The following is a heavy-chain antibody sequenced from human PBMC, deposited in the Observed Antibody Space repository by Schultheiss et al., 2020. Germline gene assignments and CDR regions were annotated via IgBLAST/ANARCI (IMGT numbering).Heavy chain of an antibody. CDR3: AKVSYDSSGPRGTGYYYYMDV. Sequence: GGSLRLSCAASGFTFSSYAMSWVRQAPGKGLEWVSAISGSGGSTYYADSVKGRFTISRDNSKNTLYLQMNSLRAEDTAVYYCAKVSYDSSGPRGTGYYYYMDVWGKGTTVTGSS. CDR2: ISGSGGST. D-gene: IGHD3-22*01. CDR1: GFTFSSYA. J-gene: IGHJ6*03. V-gene: IGHV3-23*01.